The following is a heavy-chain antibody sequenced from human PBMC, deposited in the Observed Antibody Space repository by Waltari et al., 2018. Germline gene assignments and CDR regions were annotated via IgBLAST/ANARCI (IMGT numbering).Heavy chain of an antibody. D-gene: IGHD3-16*01. V-gene: IGHV3-74*01. CDR2: MEFDADGT. J-gene: IGHJ3*02. CDR1: GLTLRSYW. CDR3: IRDFGEPGATNVFDI. Sequence: EVQLVESGGGLVQPGGSLRLSCAASGLTLRSYWMHWVRQAPGKGLVWVARMEFDADGTSYADYVKGRFTISRDNAKNTVYLQMNSVRAEDTAVYYCIRDFGEPGATNVFDIWGQGTMVTVSS.